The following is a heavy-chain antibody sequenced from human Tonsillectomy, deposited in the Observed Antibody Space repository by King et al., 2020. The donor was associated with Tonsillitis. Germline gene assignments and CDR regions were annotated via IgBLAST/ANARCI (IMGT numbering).Heavy chain of an antibody. CDR3: AVYGDYDSFDY. J-gene: IGHJ4*02. CDR1: DGSFSGYY. V-gene: IGHV4-34*01. D-gene: IGHD4-17*01. CDR2: INHSEIT. Sequence: VQLQQRGAGLLKPSETLSLTCAVYDGSFSGYYWSWIRQPPGKGLDWIGEINHSEITNYNPSLESRVTMSIDTSKQQFSLILRSVTAADTAVYYCAVYGDYDSFDYWGQGTLVTVSS.